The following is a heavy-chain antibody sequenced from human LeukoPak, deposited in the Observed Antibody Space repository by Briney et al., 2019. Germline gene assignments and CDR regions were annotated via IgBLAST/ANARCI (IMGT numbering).Heavy chain of an antibody. CDR2: IKSKTDGGTT. D-gene: IGHD3-16*02. CDR1: GFTFSNAW. J-gene: IGHJ4*02. CDR3: TTAHYDYVWGSYRYTDY. Sequence: GGSLRLSCVASGFTFSNAWMSWVRQAPGKGLEWVGRIKSKTDGGTTDYAAPVKGRFTISRDDSKNTLYLQMNSLKTEDTAVYYCTTAHYDYVWGSYRYTDYWGQGTLVTVSS. V-gene: IGHV3-15*01.